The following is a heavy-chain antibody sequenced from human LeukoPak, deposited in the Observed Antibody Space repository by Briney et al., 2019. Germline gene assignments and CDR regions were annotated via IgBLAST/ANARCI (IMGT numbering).Heavy chain of an antibody. CDR2: IYYSGST. CDR3: ARDGYGSGSYYY. D-gene: IGHD3-10*01. CDR1: GGSISSGGYY. J-gene: IGHJ4*02. V-gene: IGHV4-31*03. Sequence: SQTLSPTCTVSGGSISSGGYYWSWIRQHPGKGLEWIGYIYYSGSTYCNPSLKSRVTISVDTSKNQFSLKLSSVTAADTAVYYCARDGYGSGSYYYWGQGTLVTVSS.